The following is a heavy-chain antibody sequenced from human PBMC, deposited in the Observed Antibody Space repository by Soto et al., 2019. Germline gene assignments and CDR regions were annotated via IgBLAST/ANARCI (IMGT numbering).Heavy chain of an antibody. V-gene: IGHV4-31*03. Sequence: SETLSLTCTVSGGSISSGGYCWSWIRQHPGKGLEWIGYIYYIGSTNYNPSLKSRVTIPVDTSTNHFSLKLTSGTPAAPSVTFVATGRVGFGGEGRFAPWGEGRLVTVSS. J-gene: IGHJ5*02. CDR1: GGSISSGGYC. CDR3: ATGRVGFGGEGRFAP. D-gene: IGHD3-10*01. CDR2: IYYIGST.